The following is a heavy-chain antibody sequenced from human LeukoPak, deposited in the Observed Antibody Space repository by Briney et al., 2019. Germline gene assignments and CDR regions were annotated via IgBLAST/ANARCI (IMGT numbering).Heavy chain of an antibody. V-gene: IGHV1-2*02. D-gene: IGHD2-2*01. J-gene: IGHJ3*02. CDR1: GYTFTGYY. CDR3: ARVGLDCSSTSCYAFDI. Sequence: ASVKVSCKASGYTFTGYYIHWVRQAPGQGLEWMGWINPNSGGTNYAQKFQGRVTMTRDTSISTAYMELSRLRSDDTAVYYCARVGLDCSSTSCYAFDIWGQGTMVTVSS. CDR2: INPNSGGT.